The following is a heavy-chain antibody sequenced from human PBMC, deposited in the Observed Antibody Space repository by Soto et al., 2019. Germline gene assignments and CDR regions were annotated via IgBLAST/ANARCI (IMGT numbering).Heavy chain of an antibody. D-gene: IGHD3-16*02. J-gene: IGHJ3*02. Sequence: ASVKVSCKASGYTFTNNAIHWVRQAPGQRLEWLGWLNAGNSNREYSQKFQGRIIMTKDTSASTAYVELSSLISEDTAVYYCARGYEFVWGSYRSDAFDIWGQGTMVTV. CDR2: LNAGNSNR. CDR1: GYTFTNNA. V-gene: IGHV1-3*01. CDR3: ARGYEFVWGSYRSDAFDI.